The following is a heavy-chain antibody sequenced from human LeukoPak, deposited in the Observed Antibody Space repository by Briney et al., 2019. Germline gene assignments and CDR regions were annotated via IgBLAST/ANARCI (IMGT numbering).Heavy chain of an antibody. D-gene: IGHD3-22*01. J-gene: IGHJ4*02. CDR1: GGSNTTYY. CDR2: IYYSGST. V-gene: IGHV4-59*01. CDR3: ARISHSSAYLYYFDY. Sequence: SETLSLTCTVSGGSNTTYYWSWIRQPPGKGLEWIGYIYYSGSTKYNPSLKSRVTISVDTSKHQFSLNLSSVTAADTAVYYCARISHSSAYLYYFDYWGQGTLVTVSS.